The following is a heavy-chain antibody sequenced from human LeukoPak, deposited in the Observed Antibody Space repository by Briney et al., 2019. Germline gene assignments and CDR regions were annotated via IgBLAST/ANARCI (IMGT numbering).Heavy chain of an antibody. V-gene: IGHV3-15*01. CDR1: GFTFSNAW. D-gene: IGHD4-17*01. CDR3: TTNYGDYVFYAFDI. Sequence: PGGSLRLSCAASGFTFSNAWMSWVRQAPGKGLEWVGRIKSKTDGGTTDYAAPVKGRFTISRDDSKNTLYLQMNSLKTEDTAVYYCTTNYGDYVFYAFDIWGQGTMVTVSS. J-gene: IGHJ3*02. CDR2: IKSKTDGGTT.